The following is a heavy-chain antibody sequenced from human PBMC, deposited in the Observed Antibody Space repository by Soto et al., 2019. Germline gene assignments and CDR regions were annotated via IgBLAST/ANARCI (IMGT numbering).Heavy chain of an antibody. D-gene: IGHD3-22*01. CDR3: ARSYYYDSSGYPKPGAFDI. Sequence: QVQLVQSGAEVKKPGSSVKVSCKASGGTFSSYAISWVRQAPGQGLEWMGGIIPIFGTANYAQKFQGRVTMTADESTSTAYMELSSLRSEDTAVYYCARSYYYDSSGYPKPGAFDIWGQGTMVTVSS. J-gene: IGHJ3*02. CDR2: IIPIFGTA. CDR1: GGTFSSYA. V-gene: IGHV1-69*01.